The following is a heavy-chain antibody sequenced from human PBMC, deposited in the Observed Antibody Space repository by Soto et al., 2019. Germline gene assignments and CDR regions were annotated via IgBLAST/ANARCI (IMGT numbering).Heavy chain of an antibody. V-gene: IGHV3-23*01. CDR1: GFKFSNYA. CDR3: AKDRRAGGNSAFYFDF. D-gene: IGHD3-16*01. J-gene: IGHJ4*02. Sequence: GSLRLSCAASGFKFSNYAMSWVRQAPGKGLEWVSLISATGGGTYYADSVKGRFTIPRDNSHNTLYLQVHSLTAEDTAVYYCAKDRRAGGNSAFYFDFWGQGAQVTVSS. CDR2: ISATGGGT.